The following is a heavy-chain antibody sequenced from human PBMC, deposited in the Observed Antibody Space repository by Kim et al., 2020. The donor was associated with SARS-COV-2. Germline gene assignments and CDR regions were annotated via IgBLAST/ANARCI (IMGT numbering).Heavy chain of an antibody. CDR3: ARGGGYSYGAIDY. V-gene: IGHV4-34*13. J-gene: IGHJ4*02. D-gene: IGHD5-18*01. Sequence: SNPAPKRRVTISVDTSKDQFSLKLSSVTAADTAVYYCARGGGYSYGAIDYWGQGTLVTVSS.